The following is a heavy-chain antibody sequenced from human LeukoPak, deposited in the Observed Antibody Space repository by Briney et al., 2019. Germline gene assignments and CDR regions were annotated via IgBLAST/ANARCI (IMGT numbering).Heavy chain of an antibody. Sequence: ASVKVSCKASGYTFTSYDINWVRQATGQGLEWMGWMNPNSGNTGYAQKFQGRVTMTRNTSISTAYMELSSLRAEDTAVYYCAKDYSSGGDYFDYWGQGTLVTVSS. J-gene: IGHJ4*02. CDR2: MNPNSGNT. D-gene: IGHD6-19*01. CDR3: AKDYSSGGDYFDY. CDR1: GYTFTSYD. V-gene: IGHV1-8*01.